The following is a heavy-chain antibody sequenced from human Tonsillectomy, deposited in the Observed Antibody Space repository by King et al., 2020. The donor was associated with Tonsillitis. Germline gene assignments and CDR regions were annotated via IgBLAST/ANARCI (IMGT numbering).Heavy chain of an antibody. Sequence: QLVQSGTEVKKPGASVKVSCKASGYTFTNYYMHWVRQAPGQGLEWMGIINPSGGSTKYAQKFQGRVTMTRDTSTSTVYMELSSLRSEATAVYYCARLWFGQLSPWGQGTLVTVSS. V-gene: IGHV1-46*01. J-gene: IGHJ5*02. D-gene: IGHD3-10*01. CDR3: ARLWFGQLSP. CDR1: GYTFTNYY. CDR2: INPSGGST.